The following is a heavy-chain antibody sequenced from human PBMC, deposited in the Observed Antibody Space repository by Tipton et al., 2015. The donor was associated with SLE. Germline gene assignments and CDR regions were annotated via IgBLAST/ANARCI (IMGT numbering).Heavy chain of an antibody. J-gene: IGHJ4*02. CDR3: ARGNKITTEY. D-gene: IGHD3-22*01. Sequence: SSSSYYWGWIRQPPGKGLEWVANIKQDGSEKYYVDSVKGRFTISRDNAKNSLYLQMNSLRAEDTAVYYCARGNKITTEYWGQGTLVTVSS. CDR2: IKQDGSEK. CDR1: SSSSYY. V-gene: IGHV3-7*01.